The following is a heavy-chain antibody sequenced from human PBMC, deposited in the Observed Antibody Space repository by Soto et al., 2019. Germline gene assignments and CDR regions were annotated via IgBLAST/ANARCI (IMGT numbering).Heavy chain of an antibody. Sequence: GGSLRLSCAASGFTFSSYSMNWVRQAPGKGLEWVSSISSSSSYIYYADSVKGRFTISRDNAKNSLYLQMNSLRAEDTAVYYCASFGYCSSTSCYEANYYYYGMDVWGQGTTVTVSS. V-gene: IGHV3-21*01. CDR1: GFTFSSYS. CDR3: ASFGYCSSTSCYEANYYYYGMDV. J-gene: IGHJ6*02. CDR2: ISSSSSYI. D-gene: IGHD2-2*01.